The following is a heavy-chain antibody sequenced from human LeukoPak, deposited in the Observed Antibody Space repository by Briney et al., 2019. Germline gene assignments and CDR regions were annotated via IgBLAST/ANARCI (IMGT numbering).Heavy chain of an antibody. J-gene: IGHJ3*02. CDR1: GGSISSSSYY. D-gene: IGHD5-12*01. V-gene: IGHV4-39*07. Sequence: SKTLSLTCTVSGGSISSSSYYWGWIRQPPGKGLEWIGSIYYSGSTYYNPSLKSRVTISVDTSKNQFSLKLSSVTAADTAVYYCARVEYSGYDYRGAFDIWGQGTMVTVSS. CDR2: IYYSGST. CDR3: ARVEYSGYDYRGAFDI.